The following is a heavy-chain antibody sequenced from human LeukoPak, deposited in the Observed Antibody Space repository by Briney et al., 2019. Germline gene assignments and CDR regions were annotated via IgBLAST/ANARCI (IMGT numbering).Heavy chain of an antibody. CDR1: GYTFTGYY. CDR3: ASSAAAGTDYYYYYMDV. Sequence: SVKVSCKASGYTFTGYYMHWVRQAPGQGLEWMGGIIPIFGTANYAQKFQGRVTITADESTSTAYMELSSLRSEDTAVYYCASSAAAGTDYYYYYMDVWGKGTTVTISS. D-gene: IGHD6-13*01. J-gene: IGHJ6*03. CDR2: IIPIFGTA. V-gene: IGHV1-69*13.